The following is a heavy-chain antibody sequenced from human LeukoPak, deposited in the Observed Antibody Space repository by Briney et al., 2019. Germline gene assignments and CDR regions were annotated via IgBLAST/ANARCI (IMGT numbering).Heavy chain of an antibody. V-gene: IGHV3-23*01. CDR2: ISGSCGST. CDR3: PRDYGSPGFGRPIDY. D-gene: IGHD1-26*01. CDR1: VFTSSSYA. Sequence: GGSVRLLCAAWVFTSSSYAMSGVRRAPGKGREGVSAISGSCGSTYYADSVKGRFTISRDNSKNTLYLQMNSLRAEDTAVYYCPRDYGSPGFGRPIDYWGQGTLVTVSS. J-gene: IGHJ4*02.